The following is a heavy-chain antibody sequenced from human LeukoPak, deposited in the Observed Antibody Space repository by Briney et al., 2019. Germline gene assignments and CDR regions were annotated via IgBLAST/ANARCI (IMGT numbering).Heavy chain of an antibody. CDR3: ARGIVVVPTWPKYYMDV. D-gene: IGHD2-2*01. Sequence: PSETLSLTCTVSGGSISSSSYCWGWIRQPPGKGLEWIGYIYYSGSTNYNPSLKSRVTISVDTSKNQFSLKLSSVTAADTAVYYCARGIVVVPTWPKYYMDVWGKGTRFTISS. V-gene: IGHV4-61*05. CDR2: IYYSGST. J-gene: IGHJ6*03. CDR1: GGSISSSSYC.